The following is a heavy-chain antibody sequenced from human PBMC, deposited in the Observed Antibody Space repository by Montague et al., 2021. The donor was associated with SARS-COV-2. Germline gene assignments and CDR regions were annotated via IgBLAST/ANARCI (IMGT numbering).Heavy chain of an antibody. Sequence: SETLSLTCTVSGFSIGSGDYWGWIRQPPGKGLEWIGSIYHSGTTYYNPSLQSRLTMSIDTSTNQFSLRLTSVTAADTAVFLCVREKAGGLRNVFDICGQGKTVTVSS. V-gene: IGHV4-38-2*02. J-gene: IGHJ3*02. CDR2: IYHSGTT. CDR1: GFSIGSGDY. CDR3: VREKAGGLRNVFDI.